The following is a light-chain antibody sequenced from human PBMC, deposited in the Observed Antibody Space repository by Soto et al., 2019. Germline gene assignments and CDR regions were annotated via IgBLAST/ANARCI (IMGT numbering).Light chain of an antibody. CDR2: DVS. V-gene: IGLV2-14*01. CDR1: SSDVGGYKF. Sequence: QSALTQPAPVSGSPGQSITVSCTGTSSDVGGYKFVSWYQQRPGKAPKLLIYDVSNRPSGVSNRFSSSKSGNTASLTISGLQPEDEAHYYCSSYTRSSTVVFGGGTKLTVL. CDR3: SSYTRSSTVV. J-gene: IGLJ2*01.